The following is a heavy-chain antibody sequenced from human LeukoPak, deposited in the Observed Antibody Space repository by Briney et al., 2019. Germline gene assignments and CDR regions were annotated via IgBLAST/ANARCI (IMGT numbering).Heavy chain of an antibody. CDR1: GYTFTTYG. V-gene: IGHV1-18*01. CDR3: ARGGHDYYGSGSYYGH. CDR2: ISTYDDNI. D-gene: IGHD3-10*01. J-gene: IGHJ4*02. Sequence: ASVKVSCKASGYTFTTYGLSWVRQAPGQGLEWLGWISTYDDNIKYAQSLQGRLTLTIDTSTSTAYMELRSLTSDDTAVYYCARGGHDYYGSGSYYGHWGQGTLVTVSS.